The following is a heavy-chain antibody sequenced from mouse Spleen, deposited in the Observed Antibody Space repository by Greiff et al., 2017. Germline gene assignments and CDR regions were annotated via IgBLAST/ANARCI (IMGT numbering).Heavy chain of an antibody. CDR2: IDPENGDT. J-gene: IGHJ4*01. D-gene: IGHD5-1*01. CDR3: TTGSNYVRDY. V-gene: IGHV14-4*01. CDR1: GFNIKNTY. Sequence: EVKLQESVAELVRPGASVKLSCTASGFNIKNTYMHWVKQRPEQGLEWIGWIDPENGDTEYASKFQGKATIPADTSSNTAYLQLSSLTSEDTAVYYCTTGSNYVRDYWGQGTSVTVSS.